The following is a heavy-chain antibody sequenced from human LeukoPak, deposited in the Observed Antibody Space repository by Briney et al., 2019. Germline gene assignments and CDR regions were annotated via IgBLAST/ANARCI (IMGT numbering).Heavy chain of an antibody. CDR2: ISSSSSYI. CDR1: GFTFSSYS. D-gene: IGHD3-10*01. CDR3: ARAYGSGSYYFDY. Sequence: PGGSLRLSCAASGFTFSSYSVNWVRQAPGKGLEWVSSISSSSSYIYYADSVKGRFTISRDNAKNSLYLQMNSLRAEDTAVYYCARAYGSGSYYFDYWGQGTLVTVSS. J-gene: IGHJ4*02. V-gene: IGHV3-21*01.